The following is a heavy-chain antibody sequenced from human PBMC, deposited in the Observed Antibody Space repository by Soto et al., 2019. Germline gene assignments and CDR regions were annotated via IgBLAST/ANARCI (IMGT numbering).Heavy chain of an antibody. CDR3: ARFFGVAAAGPFDY. CDR2: ISYSGST. V-gene: IGHV4-31*03. J-gene: IGHJ4*02. CDR1: GGSISSGGYY. D-gene: IGHD6-13*01. Sequence: QVQLQESGPGLVKPSQTLSLTCTVSGGSISSGGYYWSWIRQHPGKVLEWIGYISYSGSTYHNPSLKSRVTRSVDTYKNQFAMKLSSVAAAATAVYYCARFFGVAAAGPFDYWGQATLVTVSS.